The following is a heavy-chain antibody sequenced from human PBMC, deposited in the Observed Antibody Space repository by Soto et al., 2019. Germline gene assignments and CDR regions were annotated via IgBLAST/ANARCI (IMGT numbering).Heavy chain of an antibody. CDR2: IYYSGST. D-gene: IGHD6-13*01. J-gene: IGHJ4*02. V-gene: IGHV4-39*01. CDR1: GGSISSTSYY. CDR3: ATRMYSSSWYN. Sequence: PSEPLSLTCTVSGGSISSTSYYWGWIRQPPGKGLEWIGSIYYSGSTYYNPSLKSRVTISVDTSKNQFSLKLSSVTAADTAVYYCATRMYSSSWYNWGQGTLVTVSS.